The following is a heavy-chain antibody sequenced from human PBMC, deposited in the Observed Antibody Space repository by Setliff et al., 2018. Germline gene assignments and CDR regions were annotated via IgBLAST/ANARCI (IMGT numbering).Heavy chain of an antibody. CDR1: GDSISSGYYY. Sequence: SETLSLTCTVSGDSISSGYYYWTWIRQSAGKGLEWIGHFYTSGNTNYNPSLKSRVTISVDTSKNQFSLKLSSVTAADTAVYYCARLYEFGELFSNYWGQGTLVTVSS. J-gene: IGHJ4*02. CDR2: FYTSGNT. CDR3: ARLYEFGELFSNY. D-gene: IGHD3-10*01. V-gene: IGHV4-61*09.